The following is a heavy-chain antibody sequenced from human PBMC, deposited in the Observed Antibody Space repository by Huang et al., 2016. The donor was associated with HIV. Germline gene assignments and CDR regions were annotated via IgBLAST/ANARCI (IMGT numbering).Heavy chain of an antibody. D-gene: IGHD3-10*01. J-gene: IGHJ6*03. CDR1: GGSIRSSDYH. CDR2: IDYKGST. CDR3: ARHREGPVAYYSGWGSHLNYMDV. V-gene: IGHV4-39*01. Sequence: QLLLQESGPGLVKPSEALALTCAVSGGSIRSSDYHWGWIRQPPGEGLEWIGSIDYKGSTAYSPSLKSRVTIAVDTSKNLFFLNLTSRTAADTAVYYCARHREGPVAYYSGWGSHLNYMDVWGRGRTVVVSS.